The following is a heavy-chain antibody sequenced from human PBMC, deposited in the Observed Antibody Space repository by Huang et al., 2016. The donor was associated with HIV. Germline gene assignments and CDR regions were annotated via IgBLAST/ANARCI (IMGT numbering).Heavy chain of an antibody. CDR2: ISPSSSFI. CDR3: ARDRGQQLSPFDS. J-gene: IGHJ4*02. Sequence: EVQLVESGGGLVKPGGSLRLSCAAAGFSLDSYKMYWVRQTPGKGLQLVSSISPSSSFIEYADSVKGRFSISRDNAKNSLYLQMNNLRGEDTAVYYCARDRGQQLSPFDSWGQGTLVTVSS. D-gene: IGHD6-13*01. V-gene: IGHV3-21*01. CDR1: GFSLDSYK.